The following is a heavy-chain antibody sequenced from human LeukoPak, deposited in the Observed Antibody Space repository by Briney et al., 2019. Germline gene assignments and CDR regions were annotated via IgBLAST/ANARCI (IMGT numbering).Heavy chain of an antibody. CDR3: ARFPSVTSGMGNWFDP. CDR1: GGTFSSYA. V-gene: IGHV1-69*13. Sequence: SVKVSCKASGGTFSSYAISWVRQAPEQGREWMGGIIPIFGTANYAQKFQGRVTITADESTSTAYMELSSLRSEDTAVYYCARFPSVTSGMGNWFDPWGQGTLVTVSS. D-gene: IGHD3-10*01. J-gene: IGHJ5*02. CDR2: IIPIFGTA.